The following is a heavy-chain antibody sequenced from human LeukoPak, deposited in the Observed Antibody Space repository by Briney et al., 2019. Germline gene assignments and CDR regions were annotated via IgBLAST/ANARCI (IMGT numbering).Heavy chain of an antibody. Sequence: GGSLRLSCAASGFTFSSYEMNWVRQAPGKGLEWVSYISSSGSTIYYADSVKGRFTISRDNAKNSLYLQRNSLRAEDTAVYYFAELGITMIGGVWGKGTTVTISS. J-gene: IGHJ6*04. CDR3: AELGITMIGGV. CDR1: GFTFSSYE. V-gene: IGHV3-48*03. CDR2: ISSSGSTI. D-gene: IGHD3-10*02.